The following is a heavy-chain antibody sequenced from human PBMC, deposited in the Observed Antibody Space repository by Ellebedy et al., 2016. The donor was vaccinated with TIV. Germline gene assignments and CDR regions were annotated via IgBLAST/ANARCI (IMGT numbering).Heavy chain of an antibody. CDR2: IHYTGST. V-gene: IGHV4-59*08. CDR3: ARGGFYDRDAFDI. J-gene: IGHJ3*02. Sequence: SETLSLTCTVSGGSVSRYFWSWIRQPAGKGLEWTGHIHYTGSTNYNPSLKSRVTISVETSKNQFPLKLKSVTAADTAVYYCARGGFYDRDAFDIWGQGTVVTVSS. CDR1: GGSVSRYF. D-gene: IGHD3-22*01.